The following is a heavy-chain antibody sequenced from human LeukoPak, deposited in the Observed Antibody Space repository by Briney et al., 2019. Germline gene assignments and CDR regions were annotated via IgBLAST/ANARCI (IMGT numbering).Heavy chain of an antibody. Sequence: GGSLRLSCAASGFPFSSYAMSWVRQAPGKGLEWVSATSGNGAKTYYADSVKGRFTISRDNSRNTLYLQMNSLRAEDTAVYYCAKDSGWPFDYWGQGTLVTVSS. D-gene: IGHD6-19*01. J-gene: IGHJ4*02. CDR2: TSGNGAKT. V-gene: IGHV3-23*01. CDR1: GFPFSSYA. CDR3: AKDSGWPFDY.